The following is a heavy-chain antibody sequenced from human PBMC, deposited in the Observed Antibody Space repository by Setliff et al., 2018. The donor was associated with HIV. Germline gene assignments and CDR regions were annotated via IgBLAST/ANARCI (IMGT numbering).Heavy chain of an antibody. CDR2: VSSSGFPI. V-gene: IGHV3-48*02. CDR1: GFTFSTYG. J-gene: IGHJ4*02. Sequence: PGGSLRLSCEASGFTFSTYGMNWVRHAPGKGLEWVAQVSSSGFPIYYADSVRGRFTTSRDNAKNSLFLQMNSLRDDDTAVYYCARGTLDFWGPGNLVTVSS. CDR3: ARGTLDF.